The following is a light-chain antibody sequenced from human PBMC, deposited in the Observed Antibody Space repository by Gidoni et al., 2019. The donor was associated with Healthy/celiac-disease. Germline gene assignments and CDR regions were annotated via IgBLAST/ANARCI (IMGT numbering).Light chain of an antibody. CDR2: DAY. CDR1: QSISSW. J-gene: IGKJ1*01. V-gene: IGKV1-5*01. Sequence: DIQMTQSPSTLSASVGDRVTITCRDSQSISSWLAWYQQKPGKAPKLLIYDAYSLESGVPSRFSGSGSGTEFTLTISSLQPDDFATYYCQQYNSYPWTFGQGTKVEIK. CDR3: QQYNSYPWT.